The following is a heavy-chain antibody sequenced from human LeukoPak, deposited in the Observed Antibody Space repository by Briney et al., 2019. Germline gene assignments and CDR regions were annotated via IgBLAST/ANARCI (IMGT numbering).Heavy chain of an antibody. CDR1: GYTFTSYG. D-gene: IGHD3-3*01. Sequence: GASVKVSCMASGYTFTSYGISWVRQAPGQGLEWRGWISAYNGNTNYAQKLQGRVTMTTDTSTSTAYMELRSLRSDDTAVYYCARGRYYDFWSGPDPGRFITGYYGMDVWGQGTTVTVSS. CDR3: ARGRYYDFWSGPDPGRFITGYYGMDV. J-gene: IGHJ6*02. CDR2: ISAYNGNT. V-gene: IGHV1-18*01.